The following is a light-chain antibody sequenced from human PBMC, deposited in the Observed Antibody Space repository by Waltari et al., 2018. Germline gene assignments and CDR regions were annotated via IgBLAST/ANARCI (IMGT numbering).Light chain of an antibody. CDR2: DVS. CDR3: SSYTSSNTLV. V-gene: IGLV2-14*03. CDR1: SSDVGGYNC. Sequence: QSALTQPASVSGSPGESITISCTGTSSDVGGYNCVPWYQQHPGKAPKLIIYDVSNRPSGVCNRFSGSKSGNTASLTSSGLQAEDEADYYCSSYTSSNTLVVGTGTKVTAL. J-gene: IGLJ1*01.